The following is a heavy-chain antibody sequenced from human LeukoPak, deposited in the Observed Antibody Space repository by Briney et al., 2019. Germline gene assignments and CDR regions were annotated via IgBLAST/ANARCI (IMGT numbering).Heavy chain of an antibody. V-gene: IGHV4-59*01. CDR3: ARAEEGYGSGRRENYYYYYMDV. CDR2: IHYSGST. Sequence: SQTLSLTCTVSGGSISSYYWSWIRQPPGKGLEWVGYIHYSGSTNYNPSLKSRVSISVDTSKNQFSLRLSSVTAADTAVYYCARAEEGYGSGRRENYYYYYMDVWGKGTTVTISS. J-gene: IGHJ6*03. D-gene: IGHD3-10*01. CDR1: GGSISSYY.